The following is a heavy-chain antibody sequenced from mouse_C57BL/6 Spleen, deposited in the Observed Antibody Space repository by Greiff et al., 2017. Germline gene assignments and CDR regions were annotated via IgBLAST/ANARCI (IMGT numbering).Heavy chain of an antibody. CDR1: GFSLTSYG. J-gene: IGHJ2*01. CDR3: ARKGRNYDFDY. D-gene: IGHD1-1*01. CDR2: IWRCGST. Sequence: VKLVESGPGLVQPSQSLSIPCTVSGFSLTSYGVHWVRQSPGKGLEWLGVIWRCGSTDYNAAFISRLSSSKDKSKSQVFFKMNSLQADDTAIYYCARKGRNYDFDYWGQGTTLTVSS. V-gene: IGHV2-2*01.